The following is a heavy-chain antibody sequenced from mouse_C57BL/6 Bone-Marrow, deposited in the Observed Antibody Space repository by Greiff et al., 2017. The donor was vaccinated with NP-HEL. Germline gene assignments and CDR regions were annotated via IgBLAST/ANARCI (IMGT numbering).Heavy chain of an antibody. J-gene: IGHJ1*03. Sequence: QVQLQQSGAELAKPGASVKPSCKASGYTFTSYWMHWVKQRPGQGLEWIGYIHPSSGYTKYNQKFKDKATLTADKSSSTAYMQLSSLTYEDSAVYYCSYCGNWYVDVWGTGTTVTVSS. CDR2: IHPSSGYT. D-gene: IGHD1-1*01. CDR3: SYCGNWYVDV. V-gene: IGHV1-7*01. CDR1: GYTFTSYW.